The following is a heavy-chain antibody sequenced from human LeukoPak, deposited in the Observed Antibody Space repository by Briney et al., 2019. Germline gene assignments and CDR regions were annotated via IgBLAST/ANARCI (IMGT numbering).Heavy chain of an antibody. V-gene: IGHV1-69*04. Sequence: GASVKVSCKASGGTFSSYAISWVRQAPGQGLEWMGRIIPILGIANYAQKFQGRVTMTTDTSTSTAYMELRSLRSDDTAVYYCARETAAGTGDAFDIWGQGTMVTVSS. J-gene: IGHJ3*02. D-gene: IGHD6-13*01. CDR2: IIPILGIA. CDR3: ARETAAGTGDAFDI. CDR1: GGTFSSYA.